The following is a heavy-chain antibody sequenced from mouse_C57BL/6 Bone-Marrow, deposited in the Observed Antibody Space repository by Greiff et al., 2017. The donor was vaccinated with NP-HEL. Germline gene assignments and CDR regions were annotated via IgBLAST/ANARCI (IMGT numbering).Heavy chain of an antibody. J-gene: IGHJ1*03. V-gene: IGHV1-53*01. CDR2: INPSNGGT. D-gene: IGHD1-1*01. CDR1: GYTFTSYW. Sequence: QVQLQQPGTELVKPGASVKLSCKASGYTFTSYWMHWVKQRPGQGLEWIGNINPSNGGTNYNEKFKSKATLTVDKSSSTAYMQLSSLTSEDSAVYYWARSRILRYWYFDVWGTGTTVTVSS. CDR3: ARSRILRYWYFDV.